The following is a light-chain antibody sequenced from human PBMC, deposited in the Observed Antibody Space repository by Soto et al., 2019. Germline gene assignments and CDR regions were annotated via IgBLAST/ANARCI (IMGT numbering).Light chain of an antibody. CDR3: QQYGSSPPYT. Sequence: EIGLTQSPGTLSLSPGERATLSCRASRSFASSYLGWYQQKPGQASRLLIYAASSRATGIPDRFSGSGSGTDFTLTISRLEPEDSAVYYCQQYGSSPPYTFGQGTKLEI. CDR2: AAS. J-gene: IGKJ2*01. V-gene: IGKV3-20*01. CDR1: RSFASSY.